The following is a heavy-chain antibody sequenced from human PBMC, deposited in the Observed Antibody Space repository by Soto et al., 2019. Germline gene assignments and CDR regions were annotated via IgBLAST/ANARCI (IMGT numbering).Heavy chain of an antibody. J-gene: IGHJ4*02. CDR3: ARGAYYDTSGLYYFDY. CDR2: IWYDGSNK. CDR1: GFTFSSHG. Sequence: PGGSLRLSCAASGFTFSSHGMHWVRQARGKGLEWVAVIWYDGSNKYYADSVKGRFTISRDNSENTLYLQMNSLRAEDSAVYNCARGAYYDTSGLYYFDYWGQGTLVTVSS. V-gene: IGHV3-33*01. D-gene: IGHD3-22*01.